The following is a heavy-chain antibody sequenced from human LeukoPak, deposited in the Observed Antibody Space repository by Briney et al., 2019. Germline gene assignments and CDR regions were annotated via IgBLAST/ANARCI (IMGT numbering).Heavy chain of an antibody. CDR3: ARDWRSASCFLY. CDR2: IKQDGSEK. J-gene: IGHJ4*02. D-gene: IGHD2-2*01. V-gene: IGHV3-7*01. Sequence: GGSLRLSCAASGFNFSSNWMSWVRQAPGKGLEWVANIKQDGSEKYYVDSVKGRFTISRDNAKNSLYLQMNSLRAEDTAVYYCARDWRSASCFLYWGQGTLVTVSS. CDR1: GFNFSSNW.